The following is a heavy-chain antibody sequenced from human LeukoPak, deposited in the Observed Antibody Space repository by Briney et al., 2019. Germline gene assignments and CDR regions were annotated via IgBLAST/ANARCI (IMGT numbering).Heavy chain of an antibody. CDR2: ISYDGSNK. CDR1: GFTFSSYA. CDR3: ARAGFGYNYGTYYYYMDV. J-gene: IGHJ6*03. V-gene: IGHV3-30*04. Sequence: GGSLRLSCAASGFTFSSYAMSWVRQAPGKGLEWVAVISYDGSNKYYADSVKGRFTISRDNSKNTLYLQMNSLRAEDTAVYYCARAGFGYNYGTYYYYMDVWGKGTTVTISS. D-gene: IGHD5-18*01.